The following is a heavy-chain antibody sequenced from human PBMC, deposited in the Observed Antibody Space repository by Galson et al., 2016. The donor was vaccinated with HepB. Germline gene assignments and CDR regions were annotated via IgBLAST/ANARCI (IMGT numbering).Heavy chain of an antibody. CDR1: GFTFSNYG. Sequence: SLRLSCAASGFTFSNYGIHWVRQAPGKGLEWVAFIWYDGSNKYYADSVKGRFTISRDNSKNTLYLQMNSLRAEDTAVYYCARAGQGLVGGGMDVWGQGTTVTVSS. CDR2: IWYDGSNK. J-gene: IGHJ6*02. V-gene: IGHV3-33*01. CDR3: ARAGQGLVGGGMDV. D-gene: IGHD6-19*01.